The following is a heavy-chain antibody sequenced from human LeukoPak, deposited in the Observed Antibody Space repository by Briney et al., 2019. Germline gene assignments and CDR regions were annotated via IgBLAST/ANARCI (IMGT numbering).Heavy chain of an antibody. V-gene: IGHV3-66*01. J-gene: IGHJ4*02. CDR2: IYSGGST. CDR3: ASTMPMYYDILITRES. Sequence: GGSLRLSCAASGFTVSSNYMSWVRQAPGKGLEWVSVIYSGGSTYYADSVKGRFTISRDNSKNTLYLQMNSLRAEDTAVYYCASTMPMYYDILITRESWGQGTLVTVSS. D-gene: IGHD3-9*01. CDR1: GFTVSSNY.